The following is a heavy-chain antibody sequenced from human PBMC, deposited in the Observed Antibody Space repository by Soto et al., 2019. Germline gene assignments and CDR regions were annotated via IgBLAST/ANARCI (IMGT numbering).Heavy chain of an antibody. CDR1: GFRISTYF. J-gene: IGHJ4*02. CDR2: ISGNGART. D-gene: IGHD6-6*01. V-gene: IGHV3-23*01. Sequence: EVQLLESGGDLVQPGGTLRLSCVASGFRISTYFLGWIRQAPGKGLEWVSLISGNGARTDYADSVRGRFTISRDNSKNTLFLQMNSLRADDTAVYYCATASIASRPDFDYWGQGTLVSVSS. CDR3: ATASIASRPDFDY.